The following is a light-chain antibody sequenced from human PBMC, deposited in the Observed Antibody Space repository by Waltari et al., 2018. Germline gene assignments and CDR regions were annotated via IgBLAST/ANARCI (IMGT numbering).Light chain of an antibody. CDR1: QNIVNF. CDR3: QQSYSTPRT. V-gene: IGKV1-39*01. J-gene: IGKJ1*01. CDR2: GAS. Sequence: DIQMTQSPFSLSASVGDRVSMTCRASQNIVNFLNWYQHKPGTAPKLLVFGASSLQGGVPSRFSGGDSDTDFTLTISSLQPDDVATYYCQQSYSTPRTFGQGTKVEI.